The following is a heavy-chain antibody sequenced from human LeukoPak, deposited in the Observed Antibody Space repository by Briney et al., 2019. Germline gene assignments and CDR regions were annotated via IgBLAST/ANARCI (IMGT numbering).Heavy chain of an antibody. CDR2: IGHDGADK. V-gene: IGHV3-30*04. D-gene: IGHD3-22*01. Sequence: GGSLRLSCAASGFTFSHYALHWVRQAPGKGLEWVALIGHDGADKYYADSVKGRFLISRDNSKDMLFLQMNSLIIEDTAVYYCARNSDYYDYSPQSVWGQGTLVTVS. CDR1: GFTFSHYA. J-gene: IGHJ4*02. CDR3: ARNSDYYDYSPQSV.